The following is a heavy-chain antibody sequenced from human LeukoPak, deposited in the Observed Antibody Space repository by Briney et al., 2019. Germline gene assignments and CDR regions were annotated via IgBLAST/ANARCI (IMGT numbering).Heavy chain of an antibody. J-gene: IGHJ5*02. CDR1: GFTFSGSA. V-gene: IGHV3-73*01. CDR2: IRSKANSYAT. CDR3: TPSIAARGSP. D-gene: IGHD6-6*01. Sequence: AGGSLRLSCAASGFTFSGSAMHWVRQASGKGLEWVGRIRSKANSYATAYAASVKGRFTISREHSKNTAYLQMNSLKTEDTAVYYCTPSIAARGSPWGQGTLVTVSS.